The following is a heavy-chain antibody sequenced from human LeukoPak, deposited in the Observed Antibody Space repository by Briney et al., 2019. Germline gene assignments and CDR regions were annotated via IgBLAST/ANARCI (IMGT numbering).Heavy chain of an antibody. V-gene: IGHV1-18*01. Sequence: ASVKVSCKASGYTFTSYGISWVRQAPGQGLEWMGGISAYNGNTNYAQKLQGRVTMTTDTSTSTAYMELRGLRSDDTAVYYCARDNGVPAAIGGITRNWFDPWGQGTLVTVSS. J-gene: IGHJ5*02. CDR1: GYTFTSYG. CDR3: ARDNGVPAAIGGITRNWFDP. CDR2: ISAYNGNT. D-gene: IGHD2-2*01.